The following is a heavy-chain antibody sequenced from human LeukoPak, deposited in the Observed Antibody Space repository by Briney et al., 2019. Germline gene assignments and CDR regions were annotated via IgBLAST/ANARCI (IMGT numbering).Heavy chain of an antibody. CDR1: GFTFSSYW. V-gene: IGHV3-74*01. CDR2: INSDGSST. D-gene: IGHD6-19*01. Sequence: PGGSLRLSCAASGFTFSSYWMHWVRQDPGKWLVWVSRINSDGSSTTYADSVKGRFTISRDNAKNTLYLQMNSLRAEDTAVYYCARVPSTQWLVYYFDYWGQGTLVTVSS. CDR3: ARVPSTQWLVYYFDY. J-gene: IGHJ4*02.